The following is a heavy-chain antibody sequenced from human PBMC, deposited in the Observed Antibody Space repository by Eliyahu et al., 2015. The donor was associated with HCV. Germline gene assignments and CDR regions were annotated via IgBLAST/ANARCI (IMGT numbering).Heavy chain of an antibody. Sequence: QVQLQQWGAGLLKPSETLSLTCAVYGGSFSGYYWSWIRQPPGKGLEWIGEINHSGSTNYHPSLKSRVTISVDTSKNQFSLKLSSVTAADTAVYYCARTPRYSSSWYISRHWFDPWGQGTLVTVSS. J-gene: IGHJ5*02. CDR1: GGSFSGYY. D-gene: IGHD6-13*01. CDR2: INHSGST. CDR3: ARTPRYSSSWYISRHWFDP. V-gene: IGHV4-34*01.